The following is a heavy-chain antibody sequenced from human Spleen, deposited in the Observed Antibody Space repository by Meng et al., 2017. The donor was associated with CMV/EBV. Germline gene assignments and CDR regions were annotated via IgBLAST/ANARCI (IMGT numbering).Heavy chain of an antibody. J-gene: IGHJ6*02. CDR1: GFTVSSNY. CDR3: ARDEVVPAAGSYYYYGMDV. CDR2: IYSGGST. Sequence: GESLKISCAASGFTVSSNYMSWVRQAPGKGLEWVSVIYSGGSTYYADSVKGRFTISRDNAKNSLYLQMNSLRAEDTAVYYCARDEVVPAAGSYYYYGMDVWGQGTTVTVSS. D-gene: IGHD2-2*01. V-gene: IGHV3-53*01.